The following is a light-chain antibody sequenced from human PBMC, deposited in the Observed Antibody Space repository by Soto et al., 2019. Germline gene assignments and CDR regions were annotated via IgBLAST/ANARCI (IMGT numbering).Light chain of an antibody. V-gene: IGKV1-5*01. CDR2: DAS. Sequence: DIQMTQSPSTLSGSVGDRVTITCRASQTISSWLAWYQQKPGKAPKLLIYDASSLESGVPSRFSGSGSGTEFTLTISSLQPDDFATYYCQQYNSYPATFGQGTKVDI. CDR3: QQYNSYPAT. CDR1: QTISSW. J-gene: IGKJ1*01.